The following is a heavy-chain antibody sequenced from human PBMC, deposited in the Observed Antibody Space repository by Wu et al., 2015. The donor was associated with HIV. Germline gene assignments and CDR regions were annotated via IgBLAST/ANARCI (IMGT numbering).Heavy chain of an antibody. D-gene: IGHD3-22*01. V-gene: IGHV1-46*01. J-gene: IGHJ3*02. CDR2: LNPSSGIT. CDR1: GGTFSSYA. CDR3: ARIRDGYYDYGGKDAFDT. Sequence: QVQLVQSGAEVKKPGSSVKVSCKASGGTFSSYAISWVRQAPGQGLEWMGILNPSSGITAYAQKLQGRVTMTRDTSTSTVYMELSSLRSEDTAMYYCARIRDGYYDYGGKDAFDTWGQGTMVTVSS.